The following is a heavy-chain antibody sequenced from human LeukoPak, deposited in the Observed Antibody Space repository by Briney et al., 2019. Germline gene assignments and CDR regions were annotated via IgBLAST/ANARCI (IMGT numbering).Heavy chain of an antibody. Sequence: GGSLRLSCTASGFVFSTSWMTWVRQAPGKGLEWVANIKQDGSEKYYVDSVKGRFTISRDNAKSSLYLQMSSLRVEDTAVYYCAREDTGMASYWGQGTLVTVSS. J-gene: IGHJ4*02. CDR3: AREDTGMASY. V-gene: IGHV3-7*01. CDR2: IKQDGSEK. CDR1: GFVFSTSW. D-gene: IGHD5-18*01.